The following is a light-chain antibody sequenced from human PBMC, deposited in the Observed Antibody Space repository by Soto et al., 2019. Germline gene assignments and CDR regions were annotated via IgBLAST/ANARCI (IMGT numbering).Light chain of an antibody. CDR3: QQYNNWPFT. Sequence: EVVMTQSPATLSVSPGERATLSCRASQTVRDNLVWYQQKPGQHPRLLIYGATSRATGIPARFSGSGSGTEFTLTISSLQPEDFAVYYCQQYNNWPFTFGGGTKVDIK. J-gene: IGKJ4*01. CDR1: QTVRDN. CDR2: GAT. V-gene: IGKV3D-15*01.